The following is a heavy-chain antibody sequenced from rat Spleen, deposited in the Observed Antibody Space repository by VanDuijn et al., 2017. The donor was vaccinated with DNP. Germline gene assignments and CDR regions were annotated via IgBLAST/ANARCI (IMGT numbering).Heavy chain of an antibody. D-gene: IGHD4-3*01. CDR3: AKNSGYYFDY. V-gene: IGHV5-7*01. J-gene: IGHJ2*01. CDR2: ISTSGSRT. CDR1: GFSFSDYN. Sequence: EVQLVESGGNLVQPGRSLKLSCAASGFSFSDYNMAWVRQAPKKGLEWVATISTSGSRTYYPDSVKGRFTISRDNAKSSLYLQMNSLKSEDTATYYCAKNSGYYFDYWGQGVMVTVSS.